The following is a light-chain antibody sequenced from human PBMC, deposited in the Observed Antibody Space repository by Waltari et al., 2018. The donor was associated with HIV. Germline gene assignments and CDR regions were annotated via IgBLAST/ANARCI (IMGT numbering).Light chain of an antibody. V-gene: IGLV1-51*01. Sequence: QSVLTQPPSVSAAPGQMVTISCSGSSSNIGSNYVSWYQQLPRTAPKLLIYGNDKRPSGIPYRYSGYKSGTSATLGITGLQTGDEADYYCGTWDSSLSVLFFGGGTKLTVL. CDR3: GTWDSSLSVLF. J-gene: IGLJ2*01. CDR1: SSNIGSNY. CDR2: GND.